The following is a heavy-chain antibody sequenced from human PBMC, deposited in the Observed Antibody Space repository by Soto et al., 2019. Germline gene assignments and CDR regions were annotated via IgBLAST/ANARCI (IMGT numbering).Heavy chain of an antibody. V-gene: IGHV1-69*12. Sequence: QVQLVQSGAEVKKPGSSVKVSCKASGGTFSSYAISWVRQAPGQGLEWMGGIIPIFGTANYAQKFQGRVTSTADESTSTAYMELSSLRSEDTAVYYCARVVSSVTTMIVEAFDIWGQGTMVTVSS. J-gene: IGHJ3*02. CDR1: GGTFSSYA. CDR2: IIPIFGTA. D-gene: IGHD4-17*01. CDR3: ARVVSSVTTMIVEAFDI.